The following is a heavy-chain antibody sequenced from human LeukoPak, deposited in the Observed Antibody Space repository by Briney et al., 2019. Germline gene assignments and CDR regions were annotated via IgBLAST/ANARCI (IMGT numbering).Heavy chain of an antibody. D-gene: IGHD2-2*01. CDR2: ISGSGDNT. V-gene: IGHV3-23*01. CDR1: GFTFSTSA. J-gene: IGHJ4*02. Sequence: GGSLRLSCAASGFTFSTSAMSWVRRAPGKGLEWASGISGSGDNTYYVDSVKGRFTISRDNSKSTLYLHMNSLRAEDTAIYYCAKQRSEVPVAASNYWGQGTLVTVSS. CDR3: AKQRSEVPVAASNY.